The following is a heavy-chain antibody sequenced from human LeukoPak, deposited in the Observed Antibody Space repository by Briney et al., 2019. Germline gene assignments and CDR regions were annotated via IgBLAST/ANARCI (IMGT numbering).Heavy chain of an antibody. Sequence: PGGSLRLSCAASEFTSSAFWMTWVRRPPGKGLEWVANINKDRTEKEYVDSVKGRFSIFRDNAKNSVFLQMNSLRAEDTAVYYCAIFAGAVPGNLLLWGKGTTVIVSA. CDR1: EFTSSAFW. CDR3: AIFAGAVPGNLLL. V-gene: IGHV3-7*01. J-gene: IGHJ6*04. CDR2: INKDRTEK. D-gene: IGHD2-8*02.